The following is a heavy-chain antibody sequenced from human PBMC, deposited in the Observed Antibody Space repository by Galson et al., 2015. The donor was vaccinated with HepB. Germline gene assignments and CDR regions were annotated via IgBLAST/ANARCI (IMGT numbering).Heavy chain of an antibody. CDR1: GFTFSSYA. CDR2: ISGSGGST. Sequence: SLRLSCAASGFTFSSYAMSWVRQAPVKGLEWVSAISGSGGSTYYSDSVKGRFTISRDNSKNTLYLQMNSLRAEDTAVYYCAKDPLGAMIAVAGTRWAATWGQGTLVTVAT. J-gene: IGHJ5*02. V-gene: IGHV3-23*01. CDR3: AKDPLGAMIAVAGTRWAAT. D-gene: IGHD6-19*01.